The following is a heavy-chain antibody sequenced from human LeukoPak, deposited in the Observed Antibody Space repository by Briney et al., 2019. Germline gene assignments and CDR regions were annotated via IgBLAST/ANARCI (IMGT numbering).Heavy chain of an antibody. CDR2: ISYDGSNK. CDR3: AKDSIPNTIVVRGVIIMDAFDI. J-gene: IGHJ3*02. CDR1: GFTFSSYA. D-gene: IGHD3-10*01. V-gene: IGHV3-30-3*01. Sequence: GGSLRLSCAASGFTFSSYAMHWVRQAPGKGLEWVAVISYDGSNKYYADSVKGRFTISRDNSKNTLYLQMNSLRAEDTAVYYCAKDSIPNTIVVRGVIIMDAFDIWGQGTMVTVSS.